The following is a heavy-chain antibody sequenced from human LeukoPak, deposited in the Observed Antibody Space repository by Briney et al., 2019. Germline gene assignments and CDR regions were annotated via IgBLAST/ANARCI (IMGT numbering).Heavy chain of an antibody. J-gene: IGHJ3*02. CDR2: ISYDGSNK. Sequence: GGSLRLSCAASGFTFNSYTVHWVRQAPGKGLEWVAIISYDGSNKYYADSVRGRFTISRDNSKNTLYLQVNSLRAEDTAVYYCARGRGAYAFDIWAKGQWSPSLQ. D-gene: IGHD3-10*01. CDR1: GFTFNSYT. V-gene: IGHV3-30*04. CDR3: ARGRGAYAFDI.